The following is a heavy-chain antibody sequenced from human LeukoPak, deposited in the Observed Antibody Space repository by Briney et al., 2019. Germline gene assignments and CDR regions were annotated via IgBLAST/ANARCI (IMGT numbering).Heavy chain of an antibody. CDR2: IYHSGST. CDR3: ARDRERYGSGSPPDY. CDR1: GYSISSGYY. V-gene: IGHV4-38-2*02. J-gene: IGHJ4*02. Sequence: SETLSLTCTVSGYSISSGYYWGWIRQPPGKGLEWIGSIYHSGSTYYNPSLKSRVTISVDTSKNQFSLKLSSVTAADTAVYYCARDRERYGSGSPPDYWGQGTLVTVSS. D-gene: IGHD3-10*01.